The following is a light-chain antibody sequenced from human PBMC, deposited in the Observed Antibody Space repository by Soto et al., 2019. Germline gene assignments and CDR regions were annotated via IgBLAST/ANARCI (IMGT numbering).Light chain of an antibody. CDR1: QSVSSSY. CDR2: GVS. J-gene: IGKJ2*01. V-gene: IGKV3-20*01. Sequence: EIVLTQSPGTLSLSPGERATLSCRASQSVSSSYLAWYQQKCGQAPRLLIYGVSSRATGIPDRFSGSGSGTDFTLTISGLEPEDFAVYYCQQYGTSPPMYTFGQGTKVDIK. CDR3: QQYGTSPPMYT.